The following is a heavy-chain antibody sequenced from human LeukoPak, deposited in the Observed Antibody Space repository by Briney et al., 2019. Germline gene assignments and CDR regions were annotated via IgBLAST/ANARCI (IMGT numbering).Heavy chain of an antibody. J-gene: IGHJ4*02. CDR3: AADDLTIGY. V-gene: IGHV1-58*02. Sequence: GTSVKVSCKASGLTFSNSAIQWVRQVRGQRLEWIGCIVVGSGTTKHAQKFQERVTITRDMSTNTAYMELSSPRFEDTAVYYCAADDLTIGYWGQGTLVTVSS. CDR2: IVVGSGTT. D-gene: IGHD3-9*01. CDR1: GLTFSNSA.